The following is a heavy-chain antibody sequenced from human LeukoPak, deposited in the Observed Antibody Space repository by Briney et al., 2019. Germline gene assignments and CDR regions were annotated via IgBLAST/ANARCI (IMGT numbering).Heavy chain of an antibody. D-gene: IGHD4-17*01. V-gene: IGHV4-34*01. CDR2: INHSGYT. CDR1: GVSFDDHY. Sequence: SETLSLTCAVSGVSFDDHYWSWVRQTPGKGLEWLGEINHSGYTNDSPSLKSRVTLSIDTSRKQFSLNLKSVTVADAGIYYCTRMTTGHDYWGQGTLVTVSS. CDR3: TRMTTGHDY. J-gene: IGHJ4*02.